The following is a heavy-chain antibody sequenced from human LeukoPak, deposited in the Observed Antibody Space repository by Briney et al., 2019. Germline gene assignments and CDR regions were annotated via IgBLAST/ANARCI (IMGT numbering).Heavy chain of an antibody. J-gene: IGHJ3*02. V-gene: IGHV4-39*07. CDR2: IFYSGST. CDR1: GGSISSSSYY. Sequence: PSETLSLTCTVSGGSISSSSYYWGWIRQPPGKGLEWIGSIFYSGSTYYNPSLESRVTISVDTSKNQFSLKLSSVTAADTAVYYCARGYYDSGSHIDAFDIWGQGTMVTVSS. CDR3: ARGYYDSGSHIDAFDI. D-gene: IGHD3-10*01.